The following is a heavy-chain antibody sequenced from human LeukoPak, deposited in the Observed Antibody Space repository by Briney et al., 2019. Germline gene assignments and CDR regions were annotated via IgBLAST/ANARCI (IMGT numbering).Heavy chain of an antibody. V-gene: IGHV1-2*02. J-gene: IGHJ4*02. CDR2: INPNSGGT. CDR1: GYTFTGYY. D-gene: IGHD4-4*01. Sequence: GASVTVSCKASGYTFTGYYMHWVRQAPGQGLEWMGWINPNSGGTNYARKFQGRVTITRDTSISTAYMELSRLRSDDTAVYYCANIRDYSNDYWGQGTLVTVSS. CDR3: ANIRDYSNDY.